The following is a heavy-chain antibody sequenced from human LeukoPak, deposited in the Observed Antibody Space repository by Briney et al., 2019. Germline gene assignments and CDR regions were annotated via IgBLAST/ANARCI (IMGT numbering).Heavy chain of an antibody. D-gene: IGHD3-22*01. CDR1: GGTLSSYA. J-gene: IGHJ6*03. V-gene: IGHV1-69*05. Sequence: SVNVSCKAYGGTLSSYAISWVRQAPAQGLEWMGGIIPIFGTANYAQKFEGRVTITTDESTSTAFMELSSLRSEDTAVYYCARMYYYDSSGYYMDVWGKGTTVTVSS. CDR2: IIPIFGTA. CDR3: ARMYYYDSSGYYMDV.